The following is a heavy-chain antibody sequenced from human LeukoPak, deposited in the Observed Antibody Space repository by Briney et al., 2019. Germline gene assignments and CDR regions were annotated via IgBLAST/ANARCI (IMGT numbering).Heavy chain of an antibody. Sequence: SETLSLTCAVYGESFSGHYWTWIRQPPGKGLEWIGEINHSGSTTSNPSLNNRVTTAVDTSKNQFSLKLTSVTAADTAVYYCARPRYGSGSLDSWGQGTLVTVSS. J-gene: IGHJ4*02. CDR2: INHSGST. CDR3: ARPRYGSGSLDS. V-gene: IGHV4-34*01. D-gene: IGHD3-10*01. CDR1: GESFSGHY.